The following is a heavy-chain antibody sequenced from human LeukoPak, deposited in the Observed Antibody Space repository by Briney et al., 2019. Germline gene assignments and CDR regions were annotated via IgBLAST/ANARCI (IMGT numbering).Heavy chain of an antibody. Sequence: AGGSLRLSCAASGFTFSSYAMSWVRQAPGKGLEWVSAISGSGGSTYYADSVKGRFTISRDNAKNSLYLQMNSLRAEDTAVYYCARGNSCSYIDYGYWGPGTIVNVSS. CDR2: ISGSGGST. V-gene: IGHV3-23*01. CDR3: ARGNSCSYIDYGY. J-gene: IGHJ4*01. CDR1: GFTFSSYA. D-gene: IGHD1-26*01.